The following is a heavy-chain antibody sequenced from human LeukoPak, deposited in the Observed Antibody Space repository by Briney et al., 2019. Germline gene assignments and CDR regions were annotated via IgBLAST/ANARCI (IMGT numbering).Heavy chain of an antibody. D-gene: IGHD2-15*01. CDR3: ATMEYCSGGSCPD. CDR1: GYPFTDYY. J-gene: IGHJ4*02. Sequence: GATVKISCKVSGYPFTDYYMHWVHQAPGKGLEWMGLVDPEDGETIYAEKFQGRVTITADTSTDTAYMELSSLRSEDAAVYYCATMEYCSGGSCPDWGQGTLVTVSS. CDR2: VDPEDGET. V-gene: IGHV1-69-2*01.